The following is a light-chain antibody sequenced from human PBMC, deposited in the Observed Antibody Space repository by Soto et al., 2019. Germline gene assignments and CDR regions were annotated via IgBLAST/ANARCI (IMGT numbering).Light chain of an antibody. CDR1: QSISSW. CDR3: QQYNSYSRT. Sequence: DIQMTQSPSTLSASVGDRVTITCRASQSISSWLAWYQQKPGKAPKLLIYKASSLESGVQSRFSGSGSGTEFTLTISSLQTDDFATYYCQQYNSYSRTFGQGTKVEIK. V-gene: IGKV1-5*03. CDR2: KAS. J-gene: IGKJ1*01.